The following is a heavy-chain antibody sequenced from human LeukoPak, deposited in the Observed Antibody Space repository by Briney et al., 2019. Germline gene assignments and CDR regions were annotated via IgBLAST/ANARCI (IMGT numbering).Heavy chain of an antibody. CDR1: SGNYY. D-gene: IGHD3-3*01. Sequence: ETLSLTCTVSSGNYYWGWIRQPPGKGLEWIGSIYYSGSTYYNPSLKSRVTISLDTSKNQFSLRLNSVTAADTAIYYCARVKSENYDFWSGFFDYWGQGTLVTVSS. J-gene: IGHJ4*02. CDR2: IYYSGST. V-gene: IGHV4-39*07. CDR3: ARVKSENYDFWSGFFDY.